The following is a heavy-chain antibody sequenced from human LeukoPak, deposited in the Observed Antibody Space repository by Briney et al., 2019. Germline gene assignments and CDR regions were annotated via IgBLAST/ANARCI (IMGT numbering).Heavy chain of an antibody. CDR1: GFTFDDYG. Sequence: PGGSLRLSCAASGFTFDDYGMSWFRQAPGKGLEWVSGINWNGGSTGYADSVKGRFTISRDNSKNTLYLQMNSLRAEDTAVYYCAREALYCTSTSCYGYFDSWGQGTLVTVSS. V-gene: IGHV3-20*04. D-gene: IGHD2-2*01. J-gene: IGHJ4*02. CDR2: INWNGGST. CDR3: AREALYCTSTSCYGYFDS.